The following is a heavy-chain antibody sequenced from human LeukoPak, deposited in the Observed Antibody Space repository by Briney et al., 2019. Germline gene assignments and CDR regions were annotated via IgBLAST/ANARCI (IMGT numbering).Heavy chain of an antibody. J-gene: IGHJ4*02. CDR1: GFTFSNYG. CDR3: AKGYSSSWSPYFDY. CDR2: ISYGGSNE. V-gene: IGHV3-30*18. Sequence: GRSLRLSCAASGFTFSNYGMHWVRQAPGKWLEWVAVISYGGSNEYYADSVKGRFTISRDNSKNTLYLQMNSLTVEDTAVYFCAKGYSSSWSPYFDYWGQGTLVTVSS. D-gene: IGHD6-13*01.